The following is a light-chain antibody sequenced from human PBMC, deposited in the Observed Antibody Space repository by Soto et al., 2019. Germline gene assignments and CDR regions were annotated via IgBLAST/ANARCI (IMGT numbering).Light chain of an antibody. V-gene: IGKV3D-15*01. J-gene: IGKJ3*01. CDR2: GAS. Sequence: EIVMTQSPATLSVSPGERATLSCRASQSVSGNLAWYQQKPGQVPRLLIYGASTRATGIPARFSDSGSGTEFTLTISSLQSEDFAVYYCQQYNNWPFTFGPGTKVDIK. CDR3: QQYNNWPFT. CDR1: QSVSGN.